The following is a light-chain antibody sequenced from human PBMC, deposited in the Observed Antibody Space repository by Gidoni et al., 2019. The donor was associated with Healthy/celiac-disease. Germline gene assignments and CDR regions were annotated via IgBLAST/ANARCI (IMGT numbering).Light chain of an antibody. CDR2: AAS. CDR3: QQSYSTPPYX. V-gene: IGKV1-39*01. CDR1: QSISSY. Sequence: DIQMTQSPSSLSASVGDRVTITCRASQSISSYLNGYQQKPGKAPKLLIYAASSLQSGVPSRFSGSGSGTDFTLTISSLQPEDFATYYCQQSYSTPPYXVXQGTKLEIK. J-gene: IGKJ2*01.